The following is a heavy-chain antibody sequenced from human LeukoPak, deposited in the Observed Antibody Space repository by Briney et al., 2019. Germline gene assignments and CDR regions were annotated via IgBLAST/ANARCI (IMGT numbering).Heavy chain of an antibody. D-gene: IGHD7-27*01. CDR3: ARVPLKWGRDY. V-gene: IGHV4-31*03. J-gene: IGHJ4*02. Sequence: PSETLSLTCTVSGDSISSVYYWCRIRQHPGKGLEWIGYIYYSGSTFHNPSLKSRVTISSDTSKNQFSLRLSPVTAADTAMYYCARVPLKWGRDYWGQGTQVTVSS. CDR2: IYYSGST. CDR1: GDSISSVYY.